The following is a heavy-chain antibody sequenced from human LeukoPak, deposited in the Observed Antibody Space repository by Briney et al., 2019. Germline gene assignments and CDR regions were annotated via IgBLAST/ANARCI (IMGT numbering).Heavy chain of an antibody. CDR2: IYYSGST. D-gene: IGHD6-13*01. Sequence: LQTLSLTRPVSWGSLSRGGYYWGWVPQHPGEGLGWVGYIYYSGSTYYNPSLKSRVTISVDTSKNQFSLKLSSVTAADTAVYYCATGPYSSSWYGGFDYWGQGTLVTVSS. CDR3: ATGPYSSSWYGGFDY. J-gene: IGHJ4*02. V-gene: IGHV4-31*03. CDR1: WGSLSRGGYY.